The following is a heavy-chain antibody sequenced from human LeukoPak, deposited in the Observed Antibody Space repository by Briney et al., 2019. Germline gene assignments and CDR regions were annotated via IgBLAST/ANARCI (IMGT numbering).Heavy chain of an antibody. CDR2: ICPGDSDT. D-gene: IGHD4-23*01. J-gene: IGHJ4*02. CDR1: GYNFTTYW. V-gene: IGHV5-51*01. Sequence: GESLKISCQGSGYNFTTYWISWVRQMPGKGLEYMGIICPGDSDTRYSQSFQGQVTISADKSITTAYLQWSSLKASDTAMYYCARHTTVGGSLRFDYWGQGTLVTVSS. CDR3: ARHTTVGGSLRFDY.